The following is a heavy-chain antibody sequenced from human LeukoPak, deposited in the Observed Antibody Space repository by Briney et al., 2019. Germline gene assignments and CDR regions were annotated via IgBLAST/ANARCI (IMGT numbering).Heavy chain of an antibody. J-gene: IGHJ5*02. CDR1: GYTFTGCY. D-gene: IGHD2-15*01. CDR2: INPNRGGT. CDR3: ARKLGVVVAATGVHWFDP. Sequence: ASVKVSCKASGYTFTGCYMHWVRQAPGQGLEWMGWINPNRGGTNYAQKFQGRVTMTRDTSISTAYMELSRLRSDDTAVYYCARKLGVVVAATGVHWFDPWGQGTLVTVSS. V-gene: IGHV1-2*02.